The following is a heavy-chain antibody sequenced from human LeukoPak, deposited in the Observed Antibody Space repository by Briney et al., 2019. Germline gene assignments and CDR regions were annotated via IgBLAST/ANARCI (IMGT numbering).Heavy chain of an antibody. CDR3: ARDGGKWELRPFDY. CDR1: GFTFSSYS. CDR2: ISSSSSYI. J-gene: IGHJ4*02. V-gene: IGHV3-21*01. D-gene: IGHD1-26*01. Sequence: PGGSLRLSCAASGFTFSSYSMNWVRQAPGKGLEWVSSISSSSSYIYYADSVKGRFTISRDNAKNSLYLQMNSLRAEDTAVYYCARDGGKWELRPFDYWGQGTLVTVSS.